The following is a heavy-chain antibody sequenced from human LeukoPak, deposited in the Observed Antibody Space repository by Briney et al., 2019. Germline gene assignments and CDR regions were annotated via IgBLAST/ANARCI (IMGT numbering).Heavy chain of an antibody. Sequence: GGSLRLSCAASGFTFSTYVMTWVRQAPGKGLEWVSSISGSTINTYYADSVKGRFTISIDNSKNTLYLQMNSLRAEDTAVYYCAKNPTGYPNWFDLWGQGTLVTVSS. J-gene: IGHJ5*02. CDR1: GFTFSTYV. CDR2: ISGSTINT. D-gene: IGHD3-9*01. CDR3: AKNPTGYPNWFDL. V-gene: IGHV3-23*01.